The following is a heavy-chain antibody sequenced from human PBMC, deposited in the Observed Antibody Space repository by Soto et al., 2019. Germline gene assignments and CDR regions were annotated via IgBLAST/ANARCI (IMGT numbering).Heavy chain of an antibody. Sequence: QVQLVQSGAEVKKPGASVKVSCKASGYTFSSYDINWVRQATGQGLEGMGWLNPNSGDTGYAQKFQGRVTLPRNTSINTAYIELSSLTSDDTAVYYCATSGGGWYLYWGQGTLVTVSS. CDR1: GYTFSSYD. D-gene: IGHD6-19*01. CDR3: ATSGGGWYLY. J-gene: IGHJ4*02. V-gene: IGHV1-8*01. CDR2: LNPNSGDT.